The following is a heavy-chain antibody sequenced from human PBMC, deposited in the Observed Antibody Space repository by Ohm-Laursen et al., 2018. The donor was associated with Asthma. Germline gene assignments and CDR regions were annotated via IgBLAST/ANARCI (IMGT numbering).Heavy chain of an antibody. CDR2: INSVFGTS. V-gene: IGHV1-69*13. CDR1: GYTFTGYY. D-gene: IGHD2-15*01. J-gene: IGHJ4*02. CDR3: ARKAGSCITSNCYSLDF. Sequence: ASVKVSCKASGYTFTGYYMHWVRQAPGQGLEWLGGINSVFGTSTYAQKFHDRFTITADESTSTVYMTLSSLTSEDTAVYYCARKAGSCITSNCYSLDFWGQGTLVTVSS.